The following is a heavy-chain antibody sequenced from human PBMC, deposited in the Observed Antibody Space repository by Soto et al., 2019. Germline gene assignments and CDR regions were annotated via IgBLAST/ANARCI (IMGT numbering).Heavy chain of an antibody. J-gene: IGHJ4*02. Sequence: ASVKVTCKPSVYTFTIYAMHCVRRATGQRLEWMGWINAGNGNTKYSQKFQGRVTITRDTSASTAYLELSSLRSEDTAVFYFAKNLYRGGDCYPGFGFHYWGQGTLVTASS. CDR1: VYTFTIYA. V-gene: IGHV1-3*01. CDR2: INAGNGNT. D-gene: IGHD2-21*02. CDR3: AKNLYRGGDCYPGFGFHY.